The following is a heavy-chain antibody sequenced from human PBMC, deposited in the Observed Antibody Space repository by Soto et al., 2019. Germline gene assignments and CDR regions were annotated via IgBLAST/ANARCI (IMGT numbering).Heavy chain of an antibody. CDR1: CGSFSGYY. J-gene: IGHJ5*02. D-gene: IGHD2-2*01. CDR3: ARVRFRESTKKTYCSSTSCLNWFDP. CDR2: INHSGST. Sequence: SETLSVTCAVYCGSFSGYYWSWIRQPPGKGLEWIGEINHSGSTNYNPSLKSRVTISVDTSKNQFSLKLSFVTAADTAVYYCARVRFRESTKKTYCSSTSCLNWFDPWGQGALVTVSS. V-gene: IGHV4-34*01.